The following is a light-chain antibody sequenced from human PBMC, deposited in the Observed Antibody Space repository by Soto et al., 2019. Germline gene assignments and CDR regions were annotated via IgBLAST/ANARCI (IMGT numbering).Light chain of an antibody. J-gene: IGKJ2*01. CDR2: GVS. V-gene: IGKV3-20*01. CDR1: QSVSSSY. CDR3: QQCVSSPYT. Sequence: EIVLTQSPRTLSLSPGERATLSCRASQSVSSSYLAWYQQKRGQAPRLLIYGVSTRATGIPDRFSGSGSGTDFTLTISRLEPEDFAMYYCQQCVSSPYTFGQGTNLEIK.